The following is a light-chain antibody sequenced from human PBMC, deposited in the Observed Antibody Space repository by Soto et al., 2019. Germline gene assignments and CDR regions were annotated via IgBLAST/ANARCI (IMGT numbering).Light chain of an antibody. CDR2: VNSDGSQ. J-gene: IGLJ3*02. Sequence: QSVLTQSPSASASLGASVKLTCTLSSGHSSYAIAWHQQQPEKGPRYLMKVNSDGSQSRGDGIPDRFSGSSSGAERYLTISSLQSEDEADYYCQTWGTGIRVFGGGTKVTVL. V-gene: IGLV4-69*01. CDR3: QTWGTGIRV. CDR1: SGHSSYA.